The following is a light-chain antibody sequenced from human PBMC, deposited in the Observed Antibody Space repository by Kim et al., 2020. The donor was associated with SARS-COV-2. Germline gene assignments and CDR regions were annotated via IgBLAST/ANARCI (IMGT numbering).Light chain of an antibody. Sequence: SVGDRVPITCRASQGISNYLAWYQQKPGKVPKVLIYAASTLQSGVPSRFSGSGSGTDFTLTISSLQPEDVATYYCQKYNSAPRTFGQGTKVDIK. CDR1: QGISNY. V-gene: IGKV1-27*01. CDR2: AAS. J-gene: IGKJ1*01. CDR3: QKYNSAPRT.